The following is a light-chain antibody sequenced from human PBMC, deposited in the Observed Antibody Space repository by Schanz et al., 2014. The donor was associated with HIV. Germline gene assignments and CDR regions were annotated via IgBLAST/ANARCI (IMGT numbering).Light chain of an antibody. Sequence: QTVVTQEPSFSVSPGGTVTLTCGLSSGSASTSYYPSWYQQTPGQAPRTLMHSTNTRSSGVPARFSGSILGNKAALTITGAQADDESYYYCALYLGDGISMFGGGTKVTVL. CDR1: SGSASTSYY. CDR2: STN. V-gene: IGLV8-61*01. CDR3: ALYLGDGISM. J-gene: IGLJ3*02.